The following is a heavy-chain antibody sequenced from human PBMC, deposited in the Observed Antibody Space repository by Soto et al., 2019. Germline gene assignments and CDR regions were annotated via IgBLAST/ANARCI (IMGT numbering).Heavy chain of an antibody. CDR1: GFTFSDYH. V-gene: IGHV3-11*05. Sequence: QVQLVESGGGLVKPGGCLRLSCAASGFTFSDYHMSWIRQAPGKGLEWVSYISSSGSDTNYADSVKGRFTVSRDNAKNSLYLQMNSLRAEDTPVYYCARSLRGYSGYSGYWGQGTLVTVSS. CDR2: ISSSGSDT. D-gene: IGHD5-12*01. J-gene: IGHJ4*02. CDR3: ARSLRGYSGYSGY.